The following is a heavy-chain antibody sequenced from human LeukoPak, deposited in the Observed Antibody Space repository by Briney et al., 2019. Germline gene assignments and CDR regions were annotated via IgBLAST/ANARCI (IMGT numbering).Heavy chain of an antibody. Sequence: GGSLRLSCAASGFTFSSYSMNWVRQTPGKWLEWVSSISATSSYIYYADSARGRFTISRDNAKNSLYLQMNSLRAEDTAVYYCARDKTEQWLVLEAFDIWGQGTVVTVSS. CDR2: ISATSSYI. D-gene: IGHD6-19*01. V-gene: IGHV3-21*01. CDR3: ARDKTEQWLVLEAFDI. J-gene: IGHJ3*02. CDR1: GFTFSSYS.